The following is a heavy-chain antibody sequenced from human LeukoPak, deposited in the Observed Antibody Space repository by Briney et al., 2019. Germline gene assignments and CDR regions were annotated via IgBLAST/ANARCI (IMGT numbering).Heavy chain of an antibody. V-gene: IGHV5-51*01. CDR3: ARLPQSVYLDY. Sequence: GESLKISCKGSGYRFNDYWIGWVRQMPGKGLEWMGIIYPSDSDTRYTPSFQGQVTISLDKSISTAYLQWTSLKASDTAMYYCARLPQSVYLDYWGQGTLVTISP. CDR2: IYPSDSDT. CDR1: GYRFNDYW. J-gene: IGHJ4*02.